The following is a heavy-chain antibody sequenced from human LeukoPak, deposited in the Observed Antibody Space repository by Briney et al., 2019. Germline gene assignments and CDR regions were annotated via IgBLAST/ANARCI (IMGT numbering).Heavy chain of an antibody. D-gene: IGHD2-2*02. V-gene: IGHV3-30*04. CDR3: ARAPTSSYKGNYDY. Sequence: GGSLRLSCAGSGFTFSSYAMHWVRQAPGKGLEWVAFMSYDGRNEYYGDSVKGRSTISRDNSKNTLYLQMNFLRADDTAVYFCARAPTSSYKGNYDYWGQGTLVTVSS. CDR1: GFTFSSYA. CDR2: MSYDGRNE. J-gene: IGHJ4*02.